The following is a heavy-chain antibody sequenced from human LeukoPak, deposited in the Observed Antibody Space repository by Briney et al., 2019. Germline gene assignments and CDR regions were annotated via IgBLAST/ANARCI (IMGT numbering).Heavy chain of an antibody. J-gene: IGHJ6*02. D-gene: IGHD3-10*01. CDR3: AREGSGILGYYYYGMDV. CDR2: INPNSGGT. V-gene: IGHV1-2*06. Sequence: ASVKVSCKASGYTFTGYYMHWVRQAPGQGLEWMGRINPNSGGTNYAQKLQGRVTMTRDTSISTVYMELSRLRSDDTAVYYCAREGSGILGYYYYGMDVWGQGTTVTVSS. CDR1: GYTFTGYY.